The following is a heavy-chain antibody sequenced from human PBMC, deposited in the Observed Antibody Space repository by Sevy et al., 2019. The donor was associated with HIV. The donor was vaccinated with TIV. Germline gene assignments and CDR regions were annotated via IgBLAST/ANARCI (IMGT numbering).Heavy chain of an antibody. CDR1: GFTFSAYS. D-gene: IGHD3-3*01. J-gene: IGHJ6*02. CDR2: ISSSGSYI. Sequence: GESLKISCAASGFTFSAYSMNWVRQAPGKRLEWVSSISSSGSYIYYADSVKGRFTISRDNAKNSLHLQMNSLRAEDTAVYYCARSLGGDDFWSGYYSSYFYGMDVWGQGTSVTVSS. CDR3: ARSLGGDDFWSGYYSSYFYGMDV. V-gene: IGHV3-21*01.